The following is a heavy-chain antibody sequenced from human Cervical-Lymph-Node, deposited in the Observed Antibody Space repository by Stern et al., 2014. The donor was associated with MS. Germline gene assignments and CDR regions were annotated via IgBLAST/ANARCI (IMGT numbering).Heavy chain of an antibody. CDR2: INKDGSEK. D-gene: IGHD4-17*01. V-gene: IGHV3-7*01. J-gene: IGHJ4*02. CDR1: GFTFSHYW. Sequence: EDQLVESGGGVVQPGGSLRLSCAGSGFTFSHYWMTWVRQAPGKGLEWVASINKDGSEKYYVDSLKGRFTISRDNAKNSLYLQMTSLRADDTAVYYCARKTTAKNWGQGTLVTVSS. CDR3: ARKTTAKN.